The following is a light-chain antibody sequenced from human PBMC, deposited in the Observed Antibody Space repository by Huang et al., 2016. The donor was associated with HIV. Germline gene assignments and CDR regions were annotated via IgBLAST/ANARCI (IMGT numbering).Light chain of an antibody. J-gene: IGKJ3*01. Sequence: IVLTQSPLSLPVTPGEPASISCRSSQILLRSNGYTYLDWYLQRPGQSPQLLIYLGSNRASGVPDRFSGSASGTNFTLKVSRVEADDLGTYYCMQGLQTPGVTFGPGTKVDFK. V-gene: IGKV2-28*01. CDR3: MQGLQTPGVT. CDR1: QILLRSNGYTY. CDR2: LGS.